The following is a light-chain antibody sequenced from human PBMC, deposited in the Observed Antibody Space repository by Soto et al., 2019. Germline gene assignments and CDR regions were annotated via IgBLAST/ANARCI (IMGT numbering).Light chain of an antibody. CDR3: QQYASSPHT. CDR2: ESS. J-gene: IGKJ2*01. V-gene: IGKV3-20*01. CDR1: QSVRGDY. Sequence: EIVLTQSPGTLSLSPGERAALSCRASQSVRGDYLAWYQQRPGQAPRLLIYESSRRAAGIPDRFSGSGSGTDFILTISRLEPEDLAVYLCQQYASSPHTFGQGTKLEIK.